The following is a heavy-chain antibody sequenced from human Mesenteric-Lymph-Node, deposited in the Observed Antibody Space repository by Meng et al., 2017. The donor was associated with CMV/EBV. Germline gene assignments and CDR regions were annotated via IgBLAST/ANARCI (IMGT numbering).Heavy chain of an antibody. D-gene: IGHD5-12*01. CDR1: GFTFSNYA. CDR2: ISGSGGRT. V-gene: IGHV3-23*01. CDR3: AKSPVSLGWLRSHFDY. J-gene: IGHJ4*02. Sequence: GESLKISCAASGFTFSNYAMTWVRQAPGKGLEWVSAISGSGGRTYYADFVKGRFTISRDNSKNTLYLQMDSLRAEDTAVYYCAKSPVSLGWLRSHFDYWGQGTLVTVSS.